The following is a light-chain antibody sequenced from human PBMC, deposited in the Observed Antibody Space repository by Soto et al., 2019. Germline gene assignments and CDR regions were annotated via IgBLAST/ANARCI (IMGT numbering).Light chain of an antibody. J-gene: IGKJ4*01. Sequence: DIPMTQSPSTLSASVGDRVTITCRASQSISSWLAWYQQKPGKAPKLLIHEASRLESGVPSRFSGSESGTEFTLNISGLHAEDFATYYCQQYTNFPLTFGGGTKVEIK. CDR2: EAS. CDR3: QQYTNFPLT. CDR1: QSISSW. V-gene: IGKV1-5*01.